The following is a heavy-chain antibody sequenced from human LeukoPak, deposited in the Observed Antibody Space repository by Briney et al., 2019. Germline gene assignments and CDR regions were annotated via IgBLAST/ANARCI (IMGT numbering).Heavy chain of an antibody. D-gene: IGHD3-10*01. CDR3: VVDLSGSADY. J-gene: IGHJ4*02. Sequence: GGSLRLSCAASGFSFSNYWFHWVRHAPGEGLVWVSRTNEHGTIINYADSVKGRFTISRDNAKNTLYLQMNSLRTEDSALYYCVVDLSGSADYWGQGTLVTVSS. CDR2: TNEHGTII. CDR1: GFSFSNYW. V-gene: IGHV3-74*01.